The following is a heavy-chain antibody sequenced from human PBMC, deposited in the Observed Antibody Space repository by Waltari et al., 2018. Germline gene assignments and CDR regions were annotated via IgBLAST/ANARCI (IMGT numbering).Heavy chain of an antibody. Sequence: VQLVQSGAGVKKPGSSVKVSCKASGGTFSSHAISWVRQAPGQGREGMGVSISIVGTANYAQKLQGRVTITADESTSTAYRELSSLRSEDTAVYYCARAPCGGDCYSWYYYGMDVWGQGTTVTVSS. V-gene: IGHV1-69*01. D-gene: IGHD2-21*02. J-gene: IGHJ6*02. CDR3: ARAPCGGDCYSWYYYGMDV. CDR1: GGTFSSHA. CDR2: SISIVGTA.